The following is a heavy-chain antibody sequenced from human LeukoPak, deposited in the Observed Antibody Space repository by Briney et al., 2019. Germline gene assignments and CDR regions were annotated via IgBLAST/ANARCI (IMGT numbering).Heavy chain of an antibody. J-gene: IGHJ4*02. CDR3: AKSGCSSTSCYVNY. CDR2: MSHDGSSK. D-gene: IGHD2-2*01. V-gene: IGHV3-30*18. Sequence: GGSLRLSCAASGVTFSEYGMHWVRQAPGKGLEWVAVMSHDGSSKYYADSVKGRFTISRDNSKNTLYLQMNSLRAEDTAVYNCAKSGCSSTSCYVNYWGQGTLVIVSS. CDR1: GVTFSEYG.